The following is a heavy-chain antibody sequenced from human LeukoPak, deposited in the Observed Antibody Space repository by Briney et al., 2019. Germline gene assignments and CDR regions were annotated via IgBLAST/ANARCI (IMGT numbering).Heavy chain of an antibody. CDR2: ISNNGGYT. Sequence: PGGSLRLSCAASGFTFSSSAMSWVRQAPGKGLEWVSAISNNGGYTYYADSVQGRFTISRDNSKSTLCLQMNSLRAEDTAVYYCAKDGYYYDSSGYYYEVLPNDYWGQGTLVTVSS. CDR3: AKDGYYYDSSGYYYEVLPNDY. CDR1: GFTFSSSA. D-gene: IGHD3-22*01. V-gene: IGHV3-23*01. J-gene: IGHJ4*02.